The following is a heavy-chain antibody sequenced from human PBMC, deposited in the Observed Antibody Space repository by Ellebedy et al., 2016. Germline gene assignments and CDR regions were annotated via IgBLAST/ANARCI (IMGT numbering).Heavy chain of an antibody. D-gene: IGHD2-15*01. Sequence: SETLSLXXTVSGGSISSSSYYWGWIRQPPGKGLEWIGSIYYSGSTYYNPSLKSRVTISVDTSKNQFSLKLSSVTAADTAVYYCARHRIVVVVAATFGWFDPWGQGTLVTVSS. CDR1: GGSISSSSYY. CDR2: IYYSGST. V-gene: IGHV4-39*01. J-gene: IGHJ5*02. CDR3: ARHRIVVVVAATFGWFDP.